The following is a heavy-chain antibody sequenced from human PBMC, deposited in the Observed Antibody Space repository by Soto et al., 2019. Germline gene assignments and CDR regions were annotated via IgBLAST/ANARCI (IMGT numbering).Heavy chain of an antibody. CDR2: IYNGGST. Sequence: QVQLQESGPGLVKPSQTLSLTCTVSGGSISSVYYCWSWIRQSPDRGLEWIGYIYNGGSTYNNPSLTSRVTISVDTSKNQFSLQLSSVSAADTAVYYCARGPSGDKVDYWGQGILVTVSS. V-gene: IGHV4-30-4*01. CDR3: ARGPSGDKVDY. D-gene: IGHD7-27*01. J-gene: IGHJ4*02. CDR1: GGSISSVYYC.